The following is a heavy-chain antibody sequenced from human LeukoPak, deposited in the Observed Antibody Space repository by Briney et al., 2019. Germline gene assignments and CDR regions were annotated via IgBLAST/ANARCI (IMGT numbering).Heavy chain of an antibody. J-gene: IGHJ5*02. Sequence: SETLSLTCAVYGGSFSGYYWSWIRQPPGKELEWIGEINHSGSTSYNPSLKSRVTISVDTSKNQFSLKLSSVTAADTAVYYCARGQTYYDFWSGYNNWFDPWGQGTLVTVSS. CDR3: ARGQTYYDFWSGYNNWFDP. CDR1: GGSFSGYY. D-gene: IGHD3-3*01. V-gene: IGHV4-34*01. CDR2: INHSGST.